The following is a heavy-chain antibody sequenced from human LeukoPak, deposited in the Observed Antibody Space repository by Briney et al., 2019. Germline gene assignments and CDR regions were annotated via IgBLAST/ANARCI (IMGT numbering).Heavy chain of an antibody. D-gene: IGHD3-3*01. Sequence: SETLSLTCAVYGGSFSGYYWSWIRQPPGKGLEWIGEINHSGSTNYNPSLKSRVTISVDTSKNQFSLNLSSVTAADTAVYYCASLDYDFWSGYYTGFGWFDPWGQGTLVTVSS. CDR1: GGSFSGYY. V-gene: IGHV4-34*01. CDR3: ASLDYDFWSGYYTGFGWFDP. J-gene: IGHJ5*02. CDR2: INHSGST.